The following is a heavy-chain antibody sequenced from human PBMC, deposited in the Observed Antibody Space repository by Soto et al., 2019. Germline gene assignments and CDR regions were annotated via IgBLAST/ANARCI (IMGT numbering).Heavy chain of an antibody. Sequence: EVQLVESGGGLVQPGGSLRLSCAASGFTFSSYSMNWVRQAQGKGLEWVSYISSSSSTIYYADSVKGRFTISRDNAKNSLYLQMNSLRDEDTAVYYCARYYGSGSYYDYYYYGMDVWGQGTTVTVSS. CDR1: GFTFSSYS. CDR2: ISSSSSTI. V-gene: IGHV3-48*02. CDR3: ARYYGSGSYYDYYYYGMDV. D-gene: IGHD3-10*01. J-gene: IGHJ6*02.